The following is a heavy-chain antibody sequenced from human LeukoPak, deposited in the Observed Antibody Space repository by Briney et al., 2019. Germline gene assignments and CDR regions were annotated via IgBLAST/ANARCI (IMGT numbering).Heavy chain of an antibody. CDR1: GFTFSSYG. D-gene: IGHD6-13*01. CDR2: ISGSGGST. CDR3: AKDGHSSWYYYNFFDY. J-gene: IGHJ4*02. V-gene: IGHV3-23*01. Sequence: HPGGTLRLSCAASGFTFSSYGMSWVRQAPGKGLEWVSAISGSGGSTYYADSVKGRFTISRDNSKNTLYLRMNSLRAEDTAVYYCAKDGHSSWYYYNFFDYWGQGTLVTVSS.